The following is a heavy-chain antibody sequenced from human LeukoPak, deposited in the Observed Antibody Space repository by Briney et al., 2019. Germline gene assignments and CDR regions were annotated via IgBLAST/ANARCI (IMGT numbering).Heavy chain of an antibody. CDR1: GFTFSSYA. V-gene: IGHV3-23*01. J-gene: IGHJ4*02. D-gene: IGHD2-2*01. CDR2: ISGSGGST. Sequence: GGSLRLSCAASGFTFSSYAMSWVRQAPGKGLEWVSAISGSGGSTYYADSVKGRFTISRDNSKNTVSLQMNSLRVEDTAVYYCTRDHITSWQIDFWGQGTMVTVSS. CDR3: TRDHITSWQIDF.